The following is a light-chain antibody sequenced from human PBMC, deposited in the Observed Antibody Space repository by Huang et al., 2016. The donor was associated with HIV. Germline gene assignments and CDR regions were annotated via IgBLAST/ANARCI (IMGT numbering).Light chain of an antibody. CDR2: GAS. CDR3: QQYNNWPRT. Sequence: EVVMTQSPATLSVSPGERATLSCRASQSVSSNLAWYQQKGGQAPRLLIYGASIRATGIPARVSGSGSGTEFTLTISSLQSEDFAVYYCQQYNNWPRTFGQGTKVEIK. V-gene: IGKV3-15*01. CDR1: QSVSSN. J-gene: IGKJ1*01.